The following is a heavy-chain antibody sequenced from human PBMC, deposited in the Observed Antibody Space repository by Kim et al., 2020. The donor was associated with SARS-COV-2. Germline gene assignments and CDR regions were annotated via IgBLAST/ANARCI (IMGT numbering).Heavy chain of an antibody. CDR3: AREGYYDSSGYYSRQFGY. V-gene: IGHV4-30-2*01. CDR1: GGSISSGDYS. CDR2: IYHSGST. Sequence: SETLSLTCAVSGGSISSGDYSWSWIRQPPGKGLEWIGYIYHSGSTYYNPSLKSRVTISVDRSKNQFSLKLSSVTAADTAVYYCAREGYYDSSGYYSRQFGYWGQGTLVTVSS. J-gene: IGHJ4*02. D-gene: IGHD3-22*01.